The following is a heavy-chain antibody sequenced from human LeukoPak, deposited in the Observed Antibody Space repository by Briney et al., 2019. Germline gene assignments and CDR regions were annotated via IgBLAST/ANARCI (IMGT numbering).Heavy chain of an antibody. V-gene: IGHV3-23*01. D-gene: IGHD6-19*01. CDR1: GFTFSSYA. J-gene: IGHJ4*02. CDR3: AKESSGWLDY. CDR2: ISGSGGSI. Sequence: PGGSLRLSCAASGFTFSSYAMSWVRQAPGKGLEWVSAISGSGGSIYYADSVKGRFTISRDNSKNTLYLQMNSLRADDTAVYSCAKESSGWLDYWGQGTLVTVSS.